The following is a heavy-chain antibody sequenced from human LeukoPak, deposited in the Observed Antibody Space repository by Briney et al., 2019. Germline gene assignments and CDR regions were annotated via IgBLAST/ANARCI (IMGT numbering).Heavy chain of an antibody. CDR3: AKCTTGNAHYPIDY. J-gene: IGHJ4*02. Sequence: GGSLRLSCAASGFTFSNYAMSWVRQAPGKGLEWVSAISASGDFTYYADSVKGRFTISRDNSRNTLYLQMNSLRAEDTAVFYCAKCTTGNAHYPIDYWGQGALVTVSS. V-gene: IGHV3-23*01. CDR2: ISASGDFT. D-gene: IGHD4-17*01. CDR1: GFTFSNYA.